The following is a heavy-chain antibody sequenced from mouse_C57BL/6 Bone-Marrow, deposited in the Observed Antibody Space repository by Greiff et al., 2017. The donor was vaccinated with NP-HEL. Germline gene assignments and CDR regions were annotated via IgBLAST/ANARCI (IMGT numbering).Heavy chain of an antibody. CDR2: INPNNGGT. CDR1: GYTFTDYY. D-gene: IGHD1-1*01. J-gene: IGHJ2*01. CDR3: ARWIYYYGRGDY. V-gene: IGHV1-26*01. Sequence: EVQLQQSGPELVKPGASVKISCKASGYTFTDYYMNWVKQSHGKSLEWIGDINPNNGGTSYNQKFKGKATLTVDKSSSTAYMELRSLTSEDSAVYYCARWIYYYGRGDYWGQGTTLTVSS.